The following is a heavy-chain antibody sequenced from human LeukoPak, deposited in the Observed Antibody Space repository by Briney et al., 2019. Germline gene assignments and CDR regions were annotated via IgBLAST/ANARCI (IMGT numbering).Heavy chain of an antibody. J-gene: IGHJ4*02. CDR2: ISGSGGGT. CDR3: AKDPMVGSSGYQDY. D-gene: IGHD3-22*01. V-gene: IGHV3-23*01. Sequence: GGPLRLSCAASGFTYSSYAISWVRQAPGKGLAWVSAISGSGGGTYYAHSVKGRFTISRDNSKNTLYLQMNSLRAEDTAVYDCAKDPMVGSSGYQDYWGQGTLVTVSS. CDR1: GFTYSSYA.